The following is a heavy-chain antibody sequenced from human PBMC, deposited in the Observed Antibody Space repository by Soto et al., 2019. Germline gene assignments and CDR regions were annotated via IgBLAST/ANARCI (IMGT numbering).Heavy chain of an antibody. CDR3: ATMGSPATGLYFFDY. CDR1: GGSISSGNYY. V-gene: IGHV4-30-4*01. D-gene: IGHD2-8*01. J-gene: IGHJ4*02. CDR2: ISYSGST. Sequence: QVQLQESGPGLVKPSQTLSLTCTVSGGSISSGNYYWSWIRQPPGKGLEWIGFISYSGSTYYSTSLKSRVTIPLATSKSQFSLNLSFVTAADTAVYYCATMGSPATGLYFFDYWGQGSLVTVSS.